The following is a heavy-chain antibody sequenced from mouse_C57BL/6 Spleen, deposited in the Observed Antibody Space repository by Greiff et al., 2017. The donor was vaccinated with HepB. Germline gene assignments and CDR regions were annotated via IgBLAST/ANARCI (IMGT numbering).Heavy chain of an antibody. D-gene: IGHD4-1*01. CDR1: GFTFKNTY. Sequence: VQLQQSVAELVRPGASVKLSCTASGFTFKNTYMHWVKQRPEQGLEWIGRIDPANGNTNYDAKFQGKATITADTSSNTAYLQLSSLTSEDTAIYYSARGWDYNDWGKGTTVTVSS. J-gene: IGHJ1*03. CDR3: ARGWDYND. CDR2: IDPANGNT. V-gene: IGHV14-3*01.